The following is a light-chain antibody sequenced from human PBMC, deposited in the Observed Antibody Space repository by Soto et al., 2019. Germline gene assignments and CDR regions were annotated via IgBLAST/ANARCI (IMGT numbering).Light chain of an antibody. V-gene: IGLV2-14*01. CDR2: DVT. CDR1: SSDVGGYNY. Sequence: QSVLTQPASVSGSPGQSITISCTGTSSDVGGYNYVSWYQQHPGKAPKLMIYDVTYLPSWASNRFSGSKSGNTASLTISGLQAEDEADYYCSSYTTNSTYVFGTGTKVTVL. CDR3: SSYTTNSTYV. J-gene: IGLJ1*01.